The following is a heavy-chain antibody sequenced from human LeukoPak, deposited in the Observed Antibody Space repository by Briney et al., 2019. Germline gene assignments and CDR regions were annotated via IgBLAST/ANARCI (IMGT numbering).Heavy chain of an antibody. Sequence: PGGSLRLSCAASGFTFSDYYMSWVRQAPGKGLEWVAVISYDGSNKYYADSVKGRFTISRDNSKNTLYLQMNSLRAEDTAVYYCANYPPPDAFDIWGQGTMVTVSS. D-gene: IGHD1-26*01. V-gene: IGHV3-30-3*01. CDR3: ANYPPPDAFDI. CDR2: ISYDGSNK. J-gene: IGHJ3*02. CDR1: GFTFSDYY.